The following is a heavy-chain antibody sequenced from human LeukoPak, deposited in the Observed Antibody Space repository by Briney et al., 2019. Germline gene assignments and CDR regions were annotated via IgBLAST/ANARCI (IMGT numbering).Heavy chain of an antibody. V-gene: IGHV3-53*01. CDR3: ARRAGAYSHPYDY. J-gene: IGHJ4*02. D-gene: IGHD4/OR15-4a*01. Sequence: GGSLRPSCAASGFTFSTYSMNWVRQAPGKGLEWVSFIYSDNTHYSDSVKGRFTISRDNSKNTLYLQMNSLRAEDTAVYYCARRAGAYSHPYDYWGQGTLVTVSS. CDR2: IYSDNT. CDR1: GFTFSTYS.